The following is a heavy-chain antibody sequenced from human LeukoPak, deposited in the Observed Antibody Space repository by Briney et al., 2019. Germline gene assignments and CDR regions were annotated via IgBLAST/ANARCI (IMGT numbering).Heavy chain of an antibody. Sequence: PGGSLRLSCAASGFAFGSYWMSWVRQAPGKGLEWVANIKQDGSEKYYVDSVKGRFTISRDNAKNSLYLQMNSLRAEDTAVYYCARDGYSSGWYAFDYWGQGTLVTVSS. J-gene: IGHJ4*02. CDR1: GFAFGSYW. CDR2: IKQDGSEK. D-gene: IGHD6-19*01. CDR3: ARDGYSSGWYAFDY. V-gene: IGHV3-7*01.